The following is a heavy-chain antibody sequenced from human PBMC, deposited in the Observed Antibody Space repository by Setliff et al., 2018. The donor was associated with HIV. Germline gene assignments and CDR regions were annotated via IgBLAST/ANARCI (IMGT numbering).Heavy chain of an antibody. D-gene: IGHD1-26*01. V-gene: IGHV3-23*01. CDR3: VKDPHIVGATGIDY. CDR1: GFTFSSYA. CDR2: ISGSGGST. Sequence: GGSLRLSCAASGFTFSSYAMSWVRQAPGKGLEWVSAISGSGGSTYYADSVKGRFTISRDNSKNMVYLQVSSLRAEDSAVYYCVKDPHIVGATGIDYWGQGTLVTVSS. J-gene: IGHJ4*02.